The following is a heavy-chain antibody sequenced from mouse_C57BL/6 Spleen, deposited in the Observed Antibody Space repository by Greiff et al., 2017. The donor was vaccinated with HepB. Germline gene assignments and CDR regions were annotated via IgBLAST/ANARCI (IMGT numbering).Heavy chain of an antibody. CDR2: IDPEDGET. D-gene: IGHD1-1*01. CDR3: ARATVVAPYAMDY. Sequence: EVKLMESGAELVKPGASVKLSCTASGFNIKDYYMHWVKQRTEQGLEWIGRIDPEDGETKYAPKFQGKATITADTSSNTAYMQLSSLTSEDSAVYYCARATVVAPYAMDYWGQGTAVTVSS. CDR1: GFNIKDYY. J-gene: IGHJ4*01. V-gene: IGHV14-2*01.